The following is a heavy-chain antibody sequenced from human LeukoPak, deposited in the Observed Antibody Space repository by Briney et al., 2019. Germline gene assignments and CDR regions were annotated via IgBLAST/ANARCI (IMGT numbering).Heavy chain of an antibody. CDR3: ARGGDSSTYYLTDAFDI. CDR1: GGSFSGYY. CDR2: INHSGST. V-gene: IGHV4-34*01. Sequence: SETLSLTCAVYGGSFSGYYWSWIRQPPGKGLEWIGEINHSGSTNYNPSLTSRVTISVDTSKNQFSLKLSSVTAADTAVYYCARGGDSSTYYLTDAFDIWGQGTMVTVSS. J-gene: IGHJ3*02. D-gene: IGHD3-22*01.